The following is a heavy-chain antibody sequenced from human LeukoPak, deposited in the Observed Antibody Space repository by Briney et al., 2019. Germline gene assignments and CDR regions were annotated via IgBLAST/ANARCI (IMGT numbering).Heavy chain of an antibody. D-gene: IGHD3-10*01. CDR3: ARDLYGSGSYYNPSWFDP. CDR1: GYTLTELS. J-gene: IGHJ5*02. V-gene: IGHV1-2*02. CDR2: INPNSGGT. Sequence: ASVKVSCKVSGYTLTELSMHWVRQAPGQGLEWMGWINPNSGGTNYAQKFQGRVTMTRDTSISTAYMELSRLRSDDTAVYYCARDLYGSGSYYNPSWFDPWGQGTLVTVSS.